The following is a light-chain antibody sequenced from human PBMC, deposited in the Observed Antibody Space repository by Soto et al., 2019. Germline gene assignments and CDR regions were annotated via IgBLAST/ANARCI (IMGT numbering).Light chain of an antibody. J-gene: IGLJ1*01. Sequence: QSVLTQHRTVSGSPGQSGTISCTGTDSNNGFYNFVSCYQQHPDTAPHLVIYDVNNRPSGVPDRFSGSKSGKTASLTISGRQADDEADYYCCSYAGTYTYVFGTGTKVTVL. CDR2: DVN. CDR3: CSYAGTYTYV. V-gene: IGLV2-11*01. CDR1: DSNNGFYNF.